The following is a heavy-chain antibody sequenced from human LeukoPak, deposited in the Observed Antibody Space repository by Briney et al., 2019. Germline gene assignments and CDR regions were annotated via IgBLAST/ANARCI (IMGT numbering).Heavy chain of an antibody. J-gene: IGHJ3*02. CDR1: GFTFSSYS. Sequence: GGSLRLSCAASGFTFSSYSMSWVRQAPGKGLEWVSVIYSGGSTYYADSVKGRFTISRDNSKNTLYLQMNSLRAEDTAVYYCAKALMGGTAMVNAFDIWGQGTMVTVSS. CDR3: AKALMGGTAMVNAFDI. CDR2: IYSGGST. D-gene: IGHD5-18*01. V-gene: IGHV3-23*03.